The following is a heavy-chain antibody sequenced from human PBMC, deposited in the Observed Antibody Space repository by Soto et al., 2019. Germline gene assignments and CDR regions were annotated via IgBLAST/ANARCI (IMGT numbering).Heavy chain of an antibody. V-gene: IGHV3-30*03. D-gene: IGHD4-17*01. CDR2: ISYDGSNK. Sequence: QVQLVESGGGVVQPGRSLRLSCAASGFTFSSYGMHWVRQAPGKGLERVAVISYDGSNKYYADSVTGRFTISRDNSKNTLYLQMTSVRAEDTAAYYCATDGVSDGYGDYVGYFYLWGRGTLVNVSS. CDR3: ATDGVSDGYGDYVGYFYL. J-gene: IGHJ2*01. CDR1: GFTFSSYG.